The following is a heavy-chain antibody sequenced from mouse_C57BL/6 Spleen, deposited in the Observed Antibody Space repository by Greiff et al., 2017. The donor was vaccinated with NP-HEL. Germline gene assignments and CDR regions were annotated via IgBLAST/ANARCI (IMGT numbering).Heavy chain of an antibody. J-gene: IGHJ2*01. V-gene: IGHV1-7*01. CDR2: INPSSGYT. Sequence: QVQLKQSGAELAKPGASVKLSCMASGYTFTSYWMHWVKQRPGQGLEWIGYINPSSGYTKYNQKFKDKATLTADKSSSTAYMQLSSLTYEDSAVYYCARDSNSAYFDYWGQGTTLTVSS. D-gene: IGHD2-5*01. CDR1: GYTFTSYW. CDR3: ARDSNSAYFDY.